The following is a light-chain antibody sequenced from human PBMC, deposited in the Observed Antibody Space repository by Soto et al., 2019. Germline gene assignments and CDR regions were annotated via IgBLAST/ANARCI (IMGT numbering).Light chain of an antibody. V-gene: IGLV2-14*03. CDR3: ISYTDRQHYI. Sequence: SALTQPASVSGSPGQSITISCSGTSSDIGSYDHVAWYQQFPGKSPKLIIYAVSDRPSGVSDRFSGSKSGISASLTISGLQTEDEADYYCISYTDRQHYIFGNGTKVTVL. CDR1: SSDIGSYDH. CDR2: AVS. J-gene: IGLJ1*01.